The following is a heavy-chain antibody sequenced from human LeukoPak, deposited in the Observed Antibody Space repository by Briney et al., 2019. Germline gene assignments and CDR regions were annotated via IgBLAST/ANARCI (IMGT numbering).Heavy chain of an antibody. V-gene: IGHV4-39*01. CDR3: AAFYDILTGYPFDY. D-gene: IGHD3-9*01. Sequence: MPSETLSLTCTVSGGSISSSSYYWGWIRQPPGKGLEWIGSIYYSGSTYYNPSLKSRVTISVDTSKDQFSLKLYSVTAADTAVYYCAAFYDILTGYPFDYWGQGTLVTVSS. CDR1: GGSISSSSYY. J-gene: IGHJ4*02. CDR2: IYYSGST.